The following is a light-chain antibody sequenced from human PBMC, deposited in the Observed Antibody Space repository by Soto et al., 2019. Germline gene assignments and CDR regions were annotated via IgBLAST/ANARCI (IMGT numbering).Light chain of an antibody. Sequence: EIVLTQSPATLSLSPGERATLSCRASQRVSSYLAWYQQKPGQAPRLLIYDASNRATGIPARFSGSGSGTDFTLTISNLEAEDCAVYYWQQRSNWPPLTFGGGTKVQIK. J-gene: IGKJ4*01. CDR2: DAS. CDR3: QQRSNWPPLT. V-gene: IGKV3-11*01. CDR1: QRVSSY.